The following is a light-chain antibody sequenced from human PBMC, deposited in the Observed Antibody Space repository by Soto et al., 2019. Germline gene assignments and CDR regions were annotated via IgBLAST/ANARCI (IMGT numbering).Light chain of an antibody. CDR3: QQCSTPPLT. J-gene: IGKJ4*01. V-gene: IGKV3-20*01. CDR1: QSVPQNS. CDR2: DAS. Sequence: ESVLTQSPGTLSLSPGDRATLSCRASQSVPQNSVAWYQQKPGQAPRLLIDDASSRATGIPDRFSGSGSGTDFTLTISRLEPEDVAVYYCQQCSTPPLTVSGGNKLEIK.